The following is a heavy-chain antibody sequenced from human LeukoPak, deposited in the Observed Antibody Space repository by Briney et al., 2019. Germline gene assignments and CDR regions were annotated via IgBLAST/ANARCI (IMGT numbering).Heavy chain of an antibody. J-gene: IGHJ4*02. Sequence: SVKVSCKASGFTFTSSAMQWVRQARGQRLEWIGWIVVGSGNTNYAQKFRERVTITRDMSTSTAYMELSSLRSEDTAVYYCAATLRGYSGYKTLDYWGQGTLVTVSS. D-gene: IGHD5-12*01. CDR2: IVVGSGNT. CDR3: AATLRGYSGYKTLDY. V-gene: IGHV1-58*02. CDR1: GFTFTSSA.